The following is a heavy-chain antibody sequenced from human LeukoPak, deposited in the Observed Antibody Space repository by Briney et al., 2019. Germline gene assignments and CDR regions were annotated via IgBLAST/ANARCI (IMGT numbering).Heavy chain of an antibody. CDR3: AHRKIWGSAPATFDY. CDR1: GFSLSTSGVG. V-gene: IGHV2-5*02. CDR2: IYWDDDK. Sequence: SGPTLVNPTQTLTLTCTFSGFSLSTSGVGVGCIRQPPGKALEWLALIYWDDDKRYSPSLKSRLTITKDTSKNQVVLTMTNMDPVDTATYYCAHRKIWGSAPATFDYWGQGTLVTVSS. J-gene: IGHJ4*02. D-gene: IGHD7-27*01.